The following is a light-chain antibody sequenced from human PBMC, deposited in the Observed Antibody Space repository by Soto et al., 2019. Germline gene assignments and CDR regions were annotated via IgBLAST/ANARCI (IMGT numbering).Light chain of an antibody. CDR2: AAS. J-gene: IGKJ4*01. Sequence: DIQMTQSPSSLSASVGDRVTITCRASQGIRNDLGWYQQKPGKAPKRLIYAASSLQSGVPSRFSGSGSGTEFTLTISSLAPEDFAVYYCQSRSSWPPVLTFGGGTKVEIK. CDR1: QGIRND. CDR3: QSRSSWPPVLT. V-gene: IGKV1-17*01.